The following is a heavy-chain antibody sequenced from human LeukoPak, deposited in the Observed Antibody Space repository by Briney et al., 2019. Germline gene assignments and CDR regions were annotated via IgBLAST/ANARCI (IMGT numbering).Heavy chain of an antibody. J-gene: IGHJ4*02. CDR1: GLIFSSDE. Sequence: GGSLRLSCAASGLIFSSDEMNWVLQAPGKGLEWVSYISSSCATVYYADSVKGRFTISRDNAKNSLHLQINSLRAEDTALYYCARVGSTSPGDYWGRGTLVTVSS. CDR2: ISSSCATV. CDR3: ARVGSTSPGDY. V-gene: IGHV3-48*03. D-gene: IGHD3-10*01.